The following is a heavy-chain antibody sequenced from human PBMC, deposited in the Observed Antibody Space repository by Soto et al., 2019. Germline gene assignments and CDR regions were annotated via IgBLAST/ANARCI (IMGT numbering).Heavy chain of an antibody. V-gene: IGHV1-69*02. D-gene: IGHD3-10*01. CDR1: GGTFSSYT. J-gene: IGHJ3*02. CDR2: IIPILGIA. CDR3: ASRGSWGSGSFDAFDI. Sequence: QVQLVQSGAEVKKPGSSVKVSCKASGGTFSSYTISWVRQAPGQGLEWMGRIIPILGIANYAQKFQGRVTITADKSTSTAYMELSSLRSEDTAVYYCASRGSWGSGSFDAFDIWGHGTMVTVSS.